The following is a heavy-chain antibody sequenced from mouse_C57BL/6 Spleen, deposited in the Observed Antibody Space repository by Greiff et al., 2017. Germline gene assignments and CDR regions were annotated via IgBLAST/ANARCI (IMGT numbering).Heavy chain of an antibody. Sequence: QVQLQQSGAELARPGASVKLSCKASGYTFTSYGISWVKQRTGQGLEWIGEISPRSGNTYYNAKFKGKATLTADKSSSTAYMELRSLTSEDAAVYFCARSTLEGAYWGQGTLVTVSA. J-gene: IGHJ3*01. CDR2: ISPRSGNT. CDR1: GYTFTSYG. CDR3: ARSTLEGAY. D-gene: IGHD3-1*01. V-gene: IGHV1-81*01.